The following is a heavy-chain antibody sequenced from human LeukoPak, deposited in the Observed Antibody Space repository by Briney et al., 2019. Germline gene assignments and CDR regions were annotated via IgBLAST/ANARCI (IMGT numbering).Heavy chain of an antibody. CDR2: MFPDDSDI. V-gene: IGHV5-51*01. D-gene: IGHD3-22*01. Sequence: GESLKISCKGSGYSFTSYWIGWVRQMPGKGLEWMGIMFPDDSDIRHSPSFQGQVTISADKSISTAYLQWSSLQASDTAMYYCARPRDGYFPYYFDYWGQGTLATVSS. CDR1: GYSFTSYW. CDR3: ARPRDGYFPYYFDY. J-gene: IGHJ4*02.